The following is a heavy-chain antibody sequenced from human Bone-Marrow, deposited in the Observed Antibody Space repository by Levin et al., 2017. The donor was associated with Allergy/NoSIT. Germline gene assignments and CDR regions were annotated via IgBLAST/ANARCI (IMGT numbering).Heavy chain of an antibody. CDR1: GYTFTDFY. J-gene: IGHJ5*02. CDR3: APDGNDVGLDP. V-gene: IGHV1-2*02. D-gene: IGHD1-1*01. CDR2: INPDTGST. Sequence: ASVKVSCKTSGYTFTDFYIHWVRQAPGQGLEWMGWINPDTGSTTYSEKFKGRVTMTRDTSISTAYMELRGLTSDDTAVFYCAPDGNDVGLDPWGQGTLVTVSA.